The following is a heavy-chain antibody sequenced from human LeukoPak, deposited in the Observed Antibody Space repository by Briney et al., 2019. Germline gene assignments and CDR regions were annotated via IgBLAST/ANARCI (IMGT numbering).Heavy chain of an antibody. CDR1: GFTFSTYA. Sequence: GGSLRLSCAASGFTFSTYAMTWVRQAPGKGLEWVSVISGSGGSTYYADSVKGRFTLSRDNSKNTLYLQMNSLRAEDTAVYYCAKSIGGVVVAAADYWGQGTLVTVSS. CDR2: ISGSGGST. J-gene: IGHJ4*02. V-gene: IGHV3-23*01. D-gene: IGHD2-15*01. CDR3: AKSIGGVVVAAADY.